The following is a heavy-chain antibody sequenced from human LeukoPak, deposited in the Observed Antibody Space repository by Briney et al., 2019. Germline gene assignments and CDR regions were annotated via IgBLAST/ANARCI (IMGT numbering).Heavy chain of an antibody. CDR3: ANDYRSGSFHDF. CDR1: GFTLSRYG. V-gene: IGHV3-23*01. J-gene: IGHJ4*02. Sequence: GGSLRLSCAASGFTLSRYGMNWVRQPPGKGLEWVSVISRRDDYTYYADSVKGRFTISRDNSKNTLYLQMNTLRAEDTAVYYCANDYRSGSFHDFWGQGTLVTVSS. D-gene: IGHD3-10*01. CDR2: ISRRDDYT.